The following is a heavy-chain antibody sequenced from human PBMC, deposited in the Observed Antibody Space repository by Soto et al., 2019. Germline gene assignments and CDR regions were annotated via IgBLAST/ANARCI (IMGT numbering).Heavy chain of an antibody. CDR2: ITGSAGGT. Sequence: RRLSCAASGVTFSNYAMSWVRQAPGKGLEWVSTITGSAGGTYYADSMKGRFTISRDNSKSTLYLQMYSLRVEDTAVYYCARESEHWGQGTLVTVSS. V-gene: IGHV3-23*01. J-gene: IGHJ4*02. D-gene: IGHD1-1*01. CDR3: ARESEH. CDR1: GVTFSNYA.